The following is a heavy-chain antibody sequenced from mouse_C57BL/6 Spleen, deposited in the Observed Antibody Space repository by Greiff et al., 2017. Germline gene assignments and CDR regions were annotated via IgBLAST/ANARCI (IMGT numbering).Heavy chain of an antibody. D-gene: IGHD3-1*01. Sequence: QVQLQQSGAELMKPGASVKLSCKATGYTFTGYWIEWVKQRPGKGLEWIGRIYPGDGDTNYNGKFKGKATLTADKSSSTAYMQLSSLTSEDSAVYFCARGLGLAGYCDVWGTGTTVTVSS. CDR3: ARGLGLAGYCDV. V-gene: IGHV1-82*01. CDR1: GYTFTGYW. CDR2: IYPGDGDT. J-gene: IGHJ1*03.